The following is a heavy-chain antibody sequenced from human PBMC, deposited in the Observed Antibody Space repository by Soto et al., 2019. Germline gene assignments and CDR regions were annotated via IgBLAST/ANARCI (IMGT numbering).Heavy chain of an antibody. CDR2: INHSGST. Sequence: QVQLQQWGAGLLKPSETLSLTCAVYGGSFSGYYWSWIRQPPGKGLEWIGEINHSGSTNYNPSLKSRVTISVDTSKNQFSLKLSSVTAADTAVYYCARGNYGDYPYYFDYWGQGTLVTVSS. CDR1: GGSFSGYY. CDR3: ARGNYGDYPYYFDY. J-gene: IGHJ4*02. D-gene: IGHD4-17*01. V-gene: IGHV4-34*01.